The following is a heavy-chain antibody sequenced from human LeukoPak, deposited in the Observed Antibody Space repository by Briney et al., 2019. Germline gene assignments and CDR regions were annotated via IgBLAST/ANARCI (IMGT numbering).Heavy chain of an antibody. V-gene: IGHV3-48*04. D-gene: IGHD2-15*01. Sequence: PGGSLRLSCAASGFTLSSHNMVWVRQPPGKGLEWISYISDSSITMYYADSVKGRFTISRDNAKNSLYLQMNSLRAEDTAVYYCARDGGFCSGGFCYRLFDPWGQGTLVTVSS. CDR2: ISDSSITM. CDR3: ARDGGFCSGGFCYRLFDP. CDR1: GFTLSSHN. J-gene: IGHJ5*02.